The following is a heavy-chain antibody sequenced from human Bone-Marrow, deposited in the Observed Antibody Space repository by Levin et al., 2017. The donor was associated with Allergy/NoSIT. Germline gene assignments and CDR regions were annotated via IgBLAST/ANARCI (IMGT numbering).Heavy chain of an antibody. J-gene: IGHJ1*01. CDR2: IYYSGSS. V-gene: IGHV4-31*03. CDR3: ARVLGEAGRGEGEYFQH. Sequence: SETLSLTCTVSGGSISSGGYYWSRIRQHPGKGLEWIGYIYYSGSSYYNPSLKSRVTISVDTSKNQVSLKMSSVTAAETAVYYCARVLGEAGRGEGEYFQHWGQGTLVTVSS. CDR1: GGSISSGGYY. D-gene: IGHD3-16*01.